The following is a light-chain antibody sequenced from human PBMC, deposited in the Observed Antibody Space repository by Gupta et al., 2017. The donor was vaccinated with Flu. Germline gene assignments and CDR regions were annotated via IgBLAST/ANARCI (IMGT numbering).Light chain of an antibody. CDR1: QSISNN. V-gene: IGKV3-15*01. Sequence: EIMLTQSPATLSVSLGERVTVSCRASQSISNNLAWYQQKPGQPPRLLIYNSYTRATDIPARFSGDGYGTDFTLTIDSRRSEDFAVYYCQLDSDRPPWTFGPGTKVDIK. CDR3: QLDSDRPPWT. CDR2: NSY. J-gene: IGKJ1*01.